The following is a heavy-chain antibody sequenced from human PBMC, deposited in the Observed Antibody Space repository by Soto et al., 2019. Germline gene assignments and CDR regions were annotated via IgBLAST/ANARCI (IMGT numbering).Heavy chain of an antibody. J-gene: IGHJ3*02. D-gene: IGHD3-3*01. CDR2: MNPNSGNT. Sequence: GASVKVSCKASGYTFTSYDINWVRQATGQGLEWKGWMNPNSGNTGYAQKFQGRVTMTRNTSISTAYMELSSLRSEDTAVYYCARGHVTIFGVANAFDIWGQGTMVTVSS. V-gene: IGHV1-8*01. CDR3: ARGHVTIFGVANAFDI. CDR1: GYTFTSYD.